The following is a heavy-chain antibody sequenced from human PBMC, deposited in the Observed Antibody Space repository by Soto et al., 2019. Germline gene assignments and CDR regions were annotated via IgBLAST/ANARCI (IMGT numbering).Heavy chain of an antibody. D-gene: IGHD3-3*01. CDR3: ARDWYYDFWSGYFDY. CDR2: ISYDGSNK. V-gene: IGHV3-30-3*01. J-gene: IGHJ4*02. Sequence: XGSLRLSCAASGFTFSSYAMHWVRQAPGKGLEWVAVISYDGSNKYYADSVKGRFTISRDNSKNTLYLQMNSLRAEDTAVYYCARDWYYDFWSGYFDYWGQGTLVTVSS. CDR1: GFTFSSYA.